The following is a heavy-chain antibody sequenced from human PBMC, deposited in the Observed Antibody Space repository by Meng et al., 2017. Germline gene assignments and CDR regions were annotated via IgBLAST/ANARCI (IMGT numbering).Heavy chain of an antibody. V-gene: IGHV4-34*01. J-gene: IGHJ4*02. CDR2: INHSGRT. CDR3: ARRGQTDWDGPGKREVFDY. D-gene: IGHD1-26*01. Sequence: QGQRTHGGAGGLKPLETLHLTWAVCCGSFSGYYWGWSRQPPGKGLEWIGEINHSGRTNYVPSLKSRVTISVDTSKNQLALKLSSVTAADTDVYYCARRGQTDWDGPGKREVFDYWGQGTLVTVSS. CDR1: CGSFSGYY.